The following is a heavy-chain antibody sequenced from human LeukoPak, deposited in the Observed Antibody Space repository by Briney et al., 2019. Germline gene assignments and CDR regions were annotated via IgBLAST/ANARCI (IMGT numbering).Heavy chain of an antibody. CDR3: ARQATGVAARVYYYYYMDV. CDR1: GYRFTSYW. J-gene: IGHJ6*03. Sequence: GESLKISCKGSGYRFTSYWIGWVRQMPGKGLEWMGIIYPGDSDTRYSPSFQGQVTISADKSISTAYLQWSSLKASDTAMYYCARQATGVAARVYYYYYMDVWGKGTTVTVSS. D-gene: IGHD6-6*01. CDR2: IYPGDSDT. V-gene: IGHV5-51*01.